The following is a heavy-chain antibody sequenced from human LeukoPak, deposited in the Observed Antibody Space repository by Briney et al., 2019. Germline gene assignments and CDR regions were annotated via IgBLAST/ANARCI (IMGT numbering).Heavy chain of an antibody. J-gene: IGHJ4*02. V-gene: IGHV3-7*01. CDR3: AREMEAGGYYVDY. CDR1: GLTFSRYW. D-gene: IGHD2-8*02. CDR2: IKQDGSEK. Sequence: PGGSLRLSCAASGLTFSRYWMSWVRQAPGKGLEWVANIKQDGSEKYYVDSVKGRFTISRDNAKNSLYLQMNSLRAEDTAVYYCAREMEAGGYYVDYWGQGTLVTVSS.